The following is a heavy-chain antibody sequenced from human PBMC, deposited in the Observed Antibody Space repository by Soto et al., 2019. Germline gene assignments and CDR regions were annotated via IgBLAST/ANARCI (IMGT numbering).Heavy chain of an antibody. D-gene: IGHD6-13*01. CDR2: IYPGDSDT. Sequence: GESLKISCNGSGYSFTSYWIGWVGQMPGKGLEWMGIIYPGDSDTRYSPSFQGQVTISADKSISTAYLQWSSLKASDTAMYYCATLLAAEPHYFDYWGQGTLVTVSS. V-gene: IGHV5-51*01. CDR3: ATLLAAEPHYFDY. J-gene: IGHJ4*02. CDR1: GYSFTSYW.